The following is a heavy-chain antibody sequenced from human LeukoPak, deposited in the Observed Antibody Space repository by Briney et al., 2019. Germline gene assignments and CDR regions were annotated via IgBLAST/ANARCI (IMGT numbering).Heavy chain of an antibody. CDR3: ARVRGSGYYLDY. V-gene: IGHV1-69*13. D-gene: IGHD3-3*01. J-gene: IGHJ4*02. CDR2: IIPIFGTA. CDR1: GYTFTSYA. Sequence: SVKVSCKASGYTFTSYAISWVRQAPGQGLEWMGGIIPIFGTANYAQKFQGRVTITADESTSTAYMELSSLRSEDTAVYYCARVRGSGYYLDYWGQGTLVTVSS.